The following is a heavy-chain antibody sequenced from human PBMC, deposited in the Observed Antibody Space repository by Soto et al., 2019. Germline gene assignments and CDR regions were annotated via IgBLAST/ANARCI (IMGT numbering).Heavy chain of an antibody. V-gene: IGHV4-31*03. CDR1: GGSISSGGYY. Sequence: QVQLQESGPGLVKPSQTLSLTCTVSGGSISSGGYYWSWLRQHPGKGLEWIGYIYYSGSTYYNPSLKSRVTISVDTSKNQFSLKLSSVTAADTAVYYCVSTARGHYGDYPGFGMDVWGQGTTVTVSS. D-gene: IGHD4-17*01. J-gene: IGHJ6*02. CDR3: VSTARGHYGDYPGFGMDV. CDR2: IYYSGST.